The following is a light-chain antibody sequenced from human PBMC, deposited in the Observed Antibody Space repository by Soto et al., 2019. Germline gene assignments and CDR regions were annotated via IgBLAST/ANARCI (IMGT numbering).Light chain of an antibody. CDR3: QKLNSYPRT. V-gene: IGKV1-9*01. J-gene: IGKJ1*01. CDR2: AAS. Sequence: DIQLTQSPSFLCASVGERVTITCGASQGISSDLAWYQQKPGKAPKLLIYAASTLQSGVPSRFSGSGSGTVFTLTISSLQPEDFATYYCQKLNSYPRTFGQGTKVDIK. CDR1: QGISSD.